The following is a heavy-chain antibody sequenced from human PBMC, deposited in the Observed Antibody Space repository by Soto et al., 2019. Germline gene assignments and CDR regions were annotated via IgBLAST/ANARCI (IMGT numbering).Heavy chain of an antibody. CDR2: ISSGSSSI. Sequence: EVQLVESGGGLVQPGGSLRLSCAASGFTFSSHSMNWVRQAPGKGLEWVSYISSGSSSIYYADSVKGRFTVSRDNAKNSLYLQMNSLRDEDTAVYYCTRERGGGTYSIDYWGQGTLVTVSS. D-gene: IGHD1-26*01. CDR1: GFTFSSHS. CDR3: TRERGGGTYSIDY. V-gene: IGHV3-48*02. J-gene: IGHJ4*02.